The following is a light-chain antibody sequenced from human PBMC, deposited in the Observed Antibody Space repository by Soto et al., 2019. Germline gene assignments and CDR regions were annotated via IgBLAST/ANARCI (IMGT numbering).Light chain of an antibody. CDR3: QQNNSYS. V-gene: IGKV1-5*01. Sequence: IQVTQSPSTLPASVCDRVTITCRASQSISNWLAWYQQKPRTAPKVLIYHASNFQSGVPSRFSGSGSGTECTLTISSLRPYDFATYYCQQNNSYSFGQGTKVDI. CDR1: QSISNW. CDR2: HAS. J-gene: IGKJ1*01.